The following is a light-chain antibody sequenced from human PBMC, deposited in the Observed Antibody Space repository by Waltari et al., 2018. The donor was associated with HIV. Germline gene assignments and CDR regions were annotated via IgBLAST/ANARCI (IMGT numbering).Light chain of an antibody. V-gene: IGLV1-40*01. CDR1: SSTIGADYD. CDR3: QSYDISLSASVV. J-gene: IGLJ2*01. CDR2: GNK. Sequence: QSMLTQPPSVSGAPGQMVTLSCTGSSSTIGADYDVHWYQQIPGTAPKLLISGNKNRPSGVPDRFSASKSGTSASLTISGLQAEDEADYFCQSYDISLSASVVFGGGTRLTVL.